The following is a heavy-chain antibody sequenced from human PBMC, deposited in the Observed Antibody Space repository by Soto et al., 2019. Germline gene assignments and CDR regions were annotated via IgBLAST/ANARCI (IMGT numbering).Heavy chain of an antibody. CDR1: GGSISSGGYY. D-gene: IGHD3-3*01. CDR3: ARSISP. Sequence: QVQLKESGPGLVKPSQTLSLTCTVSGGSISSGGYYWNWIRQHPGKGLEWLGYIYYSGITYYNPSLKSRVTISADTSKNQFSLKLSSVNAADKAVYYCARSISPWGQGTLVTVSS. J-gene: IGHJ5*02. CDR2: IYYSGIT. V-gene: IGHV4-31*03.